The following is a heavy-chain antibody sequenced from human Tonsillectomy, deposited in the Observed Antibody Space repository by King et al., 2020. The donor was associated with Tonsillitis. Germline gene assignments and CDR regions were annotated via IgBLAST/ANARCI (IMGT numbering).Heavy chain of an antibody. CDR2: IAHDGNSK. Sequence: VQLVESGGGVVQPGGSLRLSCAASGLTVSPSIIHWVRQAPGKGLEWVALIAHDGNSKNYAVTRKGRFTISGENSQNTIYLQMKSLRAEDTAVYYCAREAYSSGRCGIFDIWGQGTKVTVSS. CDR3: AREAYSSGRCGIFDI. CDR1: GLTVSPSI. J-gene: IGHJ3*02. D-gene: IGHD6-19*01. V-gene: IGHV3-30*01.